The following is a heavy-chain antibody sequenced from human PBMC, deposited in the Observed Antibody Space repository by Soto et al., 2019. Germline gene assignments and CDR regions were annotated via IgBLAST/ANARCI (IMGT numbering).Heavy chain of an antibody. CDR1: GFTFSSYS. CDR3: ARDILTGDNY. Sequence: GGSLRLSCAASGFTFSSYSMNWVRQAPGKGLEWVSYISSSSSTIYYADSVKGRFTISRDNDKNSLYLQMNSLRAEDKAVYYCARDILTGDNYWGQGTLVTVSS. CDR2: ISSSSSTI. D-gene: IGHD1-20*01. J-gene: IGHJ4*02. V-gene: IGHV3-48*04.